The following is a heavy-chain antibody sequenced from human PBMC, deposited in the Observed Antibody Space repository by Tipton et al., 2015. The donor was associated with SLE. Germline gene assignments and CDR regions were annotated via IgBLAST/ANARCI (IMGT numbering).Heavy chain of an antibody. CDR3: ARVGRLHLGELSPPFDS. D-gene: IGHD3-16*02. CDR1: GGSISSGGYY. V-gene: IGHV4-31*03. J-gene: IGHJ4*02. Sequence: TLSLTCTVSGGSISSGGYYWSWIRQHPGKGLEWIGYISSSGSTYYNPSLKSRLTISIDMSEKHFSLKLTSVTAADTAVYYCARVGRLHLGELSPPFDSWGQGTLVTVSS. CDR2: ISSSGST.